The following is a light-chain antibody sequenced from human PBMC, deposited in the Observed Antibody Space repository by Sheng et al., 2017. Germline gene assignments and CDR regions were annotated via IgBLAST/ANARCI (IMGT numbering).Light chain of an antibody. CDR2: DAS. Sequence: DTQMTQSPSTLSASIGDRVTITCRASQSISSYLAWYQQKPGKSPKFLIYDASTLESGVPSRFSGSGSGTDFTLTISSVQPEDFATYYCQQFSSYPMTFGQGTRLEFK. V-gene: IGKV1-5*01. J-gene: IGKJ5*01. CDR1: QSISSY. CDR3: QQFSSYPMT.